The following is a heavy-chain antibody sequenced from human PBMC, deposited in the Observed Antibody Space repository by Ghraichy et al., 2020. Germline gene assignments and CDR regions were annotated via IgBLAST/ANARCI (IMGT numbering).Heavy chain of an antibody. V-gene: IGHV5-51*01. Sequence: GESLNISCKGSKDSFTNSWIAWVRQMPGKGLEWMAIIYPDDSETGYSPSFQGQVTISADKSISTAYLQWSSLKDSDTAMYYCARQRRRNCSGGGCPTQYYYYYMDVWGKGTPVTVSS. CDR2: IYPDDSET. CDR1: KDSFTNSW. J-gene: IGHJ6*03. CDR3: ARQRRRNCSGGGCPTQYYYYYMDV. D-gene: IGHD2-15*01.